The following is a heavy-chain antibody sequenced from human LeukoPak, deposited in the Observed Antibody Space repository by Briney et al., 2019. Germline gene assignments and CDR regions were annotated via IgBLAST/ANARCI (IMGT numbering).Heavy chain of an antibody. CDR3: ARDSYCSGGSCYYFDY. CDR1: GYTFTSYG. CDR2: ISAYNGNA. D-gene: IGHD2-15*01. V-gene: IGHV1-18*01. Sequence: GASVKVSCKASGYTFTSYGISWVRQAPGQGLEWMGWISAYNGNANYAQKLQGRVTMTTDTSTSTAYMELRSLRSDDTAVYYCARDSYCSGGSCYYFDYWGQGTLVTVSS. J-gene: IGHJ4*02.